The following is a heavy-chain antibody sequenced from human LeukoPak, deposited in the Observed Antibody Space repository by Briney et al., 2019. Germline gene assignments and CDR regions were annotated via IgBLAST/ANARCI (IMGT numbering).Heavy chain of an antibody. V-gene: IGHV3-30*14. CDR2: ISYDGSNK. Sequence: GGSLRLSCVVSGFSMSIHWMSWVRQAPGKGLEWVAVISYDGSNKYYADSVKGRFTISRDNSKNTLYLQMNSLRAEDTAVYYCARASFKDGYNYYYFDYWGQGTLVTVSS. J-gene: IGHJ4*02. D-gene: IGHD5-24*01. CDR1: GFSMSIHW. CDR3: ARASFKDGYNYYYFDY.